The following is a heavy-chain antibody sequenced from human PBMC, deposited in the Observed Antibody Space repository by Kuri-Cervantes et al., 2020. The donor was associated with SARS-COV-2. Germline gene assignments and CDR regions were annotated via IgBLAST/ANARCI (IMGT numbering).Heavy chain of an antibody. CDR3: AKETGTLTQGQFDH. Sequence: SLKISCATSGFTFDDYAMHWVRQAPGKGLEWVSGISWNSGSIGYADSVKGRFTISRDNSKSTLYLQMNRLTAGDTAMYYCAKETGTLTQGQFDHWGRGTLVTVSS. CDR1: GFTFDDYA. D-gene: IGHD1-14*01. CDR2: ISWNSGSI. V-gene: IGHV3-9*01. J-gene: IGHJ4*02.